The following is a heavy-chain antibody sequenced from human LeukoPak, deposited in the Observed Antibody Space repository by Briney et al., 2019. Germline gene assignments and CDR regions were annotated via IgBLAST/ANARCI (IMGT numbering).Heavy chain of an antibody. V-gene: IGHV1-18*01. Sequence: ASVTVSCTASGYTFTSYGIGWVRQAPGQGLEWMGWISAYNGNTNYAQKLQGRVTMTTDTSTSTAYMELRSLRSDDTAVYYCAREYRDYDFWSGYYIGPNYYYGMDVWGQGTTVTVSS. CDR2: ISAYNGNT. CDR1: GYTFTSYG. CDR3: AREYRDYDFWSGYYIGPNYYYGMDV. J-gene: IGHJ6*02. D-gene: IGHD3-3*01.